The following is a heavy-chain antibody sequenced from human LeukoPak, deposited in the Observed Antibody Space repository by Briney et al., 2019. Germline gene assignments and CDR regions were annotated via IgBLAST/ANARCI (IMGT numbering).Heavy chain of an antibody. CDR1: GCTFSSYA. CDR2: MNPNSGNT. J-gene: IGHJ5*02. V-gene: IGHV1-8*02. Sequence: GASVNVSCKASGCTFSSYAISWVRQATGQGLEWMGWMNPNSGNTGYAQRLQSRVTMTTNTSISTAYMELSSLRSEATAVYYCARGVPLQDCSSSSCYIRFQGFDPWGQGTLVTVSS. CDR3: ARGVPLQDCSSSSCYIRFQGFDP. D-gene: IGHD2-2*02.